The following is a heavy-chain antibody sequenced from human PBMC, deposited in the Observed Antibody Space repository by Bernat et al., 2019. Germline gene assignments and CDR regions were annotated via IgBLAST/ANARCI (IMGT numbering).Heavy chain of an antibody. J-gene: IGHJ4*02. V-gene: IGHV3-30*18. CDR2: ISYDGSNK. D-gene: IGHD3-10*01. CDR1: GFTFSSYG. CDR3: AKDQRRLLWFGELSGFDY. Sequence: QVQLVESGGGVVQPGRSLRLSCAASGFTFSSYGMHWVRQAPGKGLEWVAVISYDGSNKYYADSVKGRFTISRDNSKNTLYLQMNSLRADDTAVYYCAKDQRRLLWFGELSGFDYWGQGTLVTVSS.